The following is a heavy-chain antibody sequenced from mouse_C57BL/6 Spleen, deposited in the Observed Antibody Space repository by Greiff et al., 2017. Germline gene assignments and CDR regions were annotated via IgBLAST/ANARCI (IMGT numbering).Heavy chain of an antibody. CDR3: ARGGSTMVTTGWFAY. D-gene: IGHD2-1*01. V-gene: IGHV1-18*01. Sequence: VQLQQSGPELVKPGASVKIPCKASGYTFTDYNMDWVKQSHGKSLEWIGDINPNNGGTIYNQKFKGKATLTVDKSSSTAYMELRSLTSEDTAVYYCARGGSTMVTTGWFAYWGQGTLVTVSA. J-gene: IGHJ3*01. CDR1: GYTFTDYN. CDR2: INPNNGGT.